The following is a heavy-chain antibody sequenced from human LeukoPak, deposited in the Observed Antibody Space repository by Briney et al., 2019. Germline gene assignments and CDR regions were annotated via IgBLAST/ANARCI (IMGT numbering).Heavy chain of an antibody. J-gene: IGHJ3*02. CDR3: ARSSRYTNGAFDI. V-gene: IGHV3-21*01. D-gene: IGHD5-18*01. Sequence: PGGSLRLSCAASGFTFSSYSMNWVRQAPGKGLEWVSSISSSSSYIYYADSVKGRFTISRDNAKNSLYLQMNSLRAEDTAVYYCARSSRYTNGAFDIWGQGTMVTVSS. CDR1: GFTFSSYS. CDR2: ISSSSSYI.